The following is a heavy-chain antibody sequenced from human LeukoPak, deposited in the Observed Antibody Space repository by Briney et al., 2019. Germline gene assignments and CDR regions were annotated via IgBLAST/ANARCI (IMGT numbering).Heavy chain of an antibody. CDR3: ARDVVVVAAFDY. CDR1: GFIVSSNY. V-gene: IGHV4-30-4*01. Sequence: LRLSCAASGFIVSSNYMSWVRQPPGKGLEWIGYIYYSGSTYYNPSLKSRVTISVDTSKNQFSLKLSSVTAADTAVYYCARDVVVVAAFDYWGQGTLVTVSS. J-gene: IGHJ4*02. CDR2: IYYSGST. D-gene: IGHD2-15*01.